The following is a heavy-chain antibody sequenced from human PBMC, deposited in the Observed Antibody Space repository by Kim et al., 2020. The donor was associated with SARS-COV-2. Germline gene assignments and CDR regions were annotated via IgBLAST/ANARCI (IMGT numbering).Heavy chain of an antibody. J-gene: IGHJ4*02. CDR3: TRGSGYETGRPTELFDD. Sequence: GGSLRLSCTASGFTFGDYAMSWFRQAPGKGLEWVGFIRSKAYGGTTEYAASVKGRFTISRDDSKSIAYLQMNSLKTEDTAVYYCTRGSGYETGRPTELFDDWGQGTRVTVSS. V-gene: IGHV3-49*03. CDR2: IRSKAYGGTT. CDR1: GFTFGDYA. D-gene: IGHD5-12*01.